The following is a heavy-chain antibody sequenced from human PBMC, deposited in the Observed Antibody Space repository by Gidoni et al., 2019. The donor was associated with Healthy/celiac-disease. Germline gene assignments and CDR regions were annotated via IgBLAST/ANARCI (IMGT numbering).Heavy chain of an antibody. CDR1: GGTFSSYA. V-gene: IGHV1-69*04. CDR2: IIPILGIA. Sequence: QVQLVQPGAEVKKPGSSVKVSCKASGGTFSSYAISWVRQAPGQGLEWMGRIIPILGIANYAQKFQGRVTITADKSTSTAYMELSSLRSEDTAVYYCATSQLRENAFDIWGQGTMVTVSS. CDR3: ATSQLRENAFDI. D-gene: IGHD2-2*01. J-gene: IGHJ3*02.